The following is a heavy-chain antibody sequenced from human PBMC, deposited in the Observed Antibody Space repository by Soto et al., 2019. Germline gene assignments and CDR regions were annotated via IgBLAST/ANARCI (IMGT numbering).Heavy chain of an antibody. V-gene: IGHV1-46*01. Sequence: ASVKVSCKASGYTFTSYYMHWVRQAPGQGLEWMGIINPSGGSTSYAQKCQGRVTMTRDTSTSTVYMELSSLRSEDTAVYYCARTIAAAAYGMDVWGQGTTVTVSS. CDR2: INPSGGST. J-gene: IGHJ6*02. CDR1: GYTFTSYY. D-gene: IGHD6-13*01. CDR3: ARTIAAAAYGMDV.